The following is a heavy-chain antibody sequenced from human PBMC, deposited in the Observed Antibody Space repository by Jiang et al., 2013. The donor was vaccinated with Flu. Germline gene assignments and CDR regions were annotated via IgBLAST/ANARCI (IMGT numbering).Heavy chain of an antibody. D-gene: IGHD4-17*01. CDR1: GGSISSYY. Sequence: PGLVKPSETLSLTCTVSGGSISSYYWSWIRQPPGKGLEWIGYIYYSGSTNYNPSLKSRVTISVDTSKNQFSLKLSSVTAADTAVYYCARDREDYGIDYWGQGTLVTVSS. CDR3: ARDREDYGIDY. V-gene: IGHV4-59*01. CDR2: IYYSGST. J-gene: IGHJ4*02.